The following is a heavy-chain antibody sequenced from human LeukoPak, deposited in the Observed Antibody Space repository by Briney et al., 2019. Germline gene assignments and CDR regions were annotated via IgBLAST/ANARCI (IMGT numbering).Heavy chain of an antibody. CDR1: GGSISSGDYY. Sequence: TLSLTCAVSGGSISSGDYYWSWIPQPPGWGLGWIGYIYYSGSTYYNPSLKSRVTISVDTAKNQFSLKLSSVTAAGTGVDYCARRPDCSSTSCYSFWFDPWGQGTLVTVSS. CDR2: IYYSGST. J-gene: IGHJ5*02. V-gene: IGHV4-30-4*08. CDR3: ARRPDCSSTSCYSFWFDP. D-gene: IGHD2-2*02.